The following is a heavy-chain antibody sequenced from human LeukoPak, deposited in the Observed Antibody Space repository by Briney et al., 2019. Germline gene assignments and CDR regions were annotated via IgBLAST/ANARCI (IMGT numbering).Heavy chain of an antibody. CDR3: TTFSVVVTQ. D-gene: IGHD2-21*02. CDR2: ISSSGSTI. Sequence: GGSLRLSCAASGFTFSDYYMSWIRQAPGKGLEWVSYISSSGSTIYYADSVKGRFTISRDNAKNSLYLQMDSLKTEDTAVYYCTTFSVVVTQWGQGTLVTVSS. CDR1: GFTFSDYY. J-gene: IGHJ4*02. V-gene: IGHV3-11*01.